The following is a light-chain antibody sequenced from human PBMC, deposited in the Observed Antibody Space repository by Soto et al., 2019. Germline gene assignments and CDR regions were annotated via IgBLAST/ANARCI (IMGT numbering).Light chain of an antibody. CDR2: DNG. J-gene: IGLJ2*01. Sequence: QSVLTQPPSVSAAPGQKVTISCSGSSSNIGSNYVSWYQQLPGTAPKLLIYDNGKRPSGIPDRFSGSQSGTSATLGITGLQTGDEADYYCGTWDNSLSAVFGGGTKRTVL. CDR3: GTWDNSLSAV. V-gene: IGLV1-51*01. CDR1: SSNIGSNY.